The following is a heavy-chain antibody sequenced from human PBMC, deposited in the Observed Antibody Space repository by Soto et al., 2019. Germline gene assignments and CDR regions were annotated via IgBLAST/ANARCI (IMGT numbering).Heavy chain of an antibody. CDR1: GYTFTSYG. D-gene: IGHD2-21*02. J-gene: IGHJ4*02. Sequence: ASVKVSCKASGYTFTSYGISWVRQAPGQGLEWMGWISAYNGNTNYAQKLQGRVTMTTDTSTSTAYMELRSLRSDDTAVYYCARCGEGDSRPPTQHFDYGGQEPLAPV. CDR3: ARCGEGDSRPPTQHFDY. CDR2: ISAYNGNT. V-gene: IGHV1-18*01.